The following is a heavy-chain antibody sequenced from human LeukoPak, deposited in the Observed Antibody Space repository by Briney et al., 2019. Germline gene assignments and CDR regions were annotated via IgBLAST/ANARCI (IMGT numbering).Heavy chain of an antibody. CDR3: VSQEVVPH. J-gene: IGHJ4*02. D-gene: IGHD2-15*01. CDR2: VKEDGTTK. V-gene: IGHV3-7*01. Sequence: GGSLRLSCAASGFNFINYWMSWVRQAPGKGLEWVANVKEDGTTKQYVDSVKGRFTISRDNARNSLYLQMDSLRAEDTAVYYCVSQEVVPHWGQGTLVSVSS. CDR1: GFNFINYW.